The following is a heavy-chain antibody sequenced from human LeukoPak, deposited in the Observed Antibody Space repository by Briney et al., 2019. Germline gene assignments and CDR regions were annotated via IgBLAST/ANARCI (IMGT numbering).Heavy chain of an antibody. D-gene: IGHD1-26*01. CDR1: GFTFSGYA. V-gene: IGHV3-23*01. CDR3: AKAISGSQDY. J-gene: IGHJ4*02. CDR2: ISGSGGGT. Sequence: GGSLRVSCAASGFTFSGYAMSWVRQAPGKGMEWVSAISGSGGGTYYADSVKGRFTISRDNSKNTLYLQMNSLRAEDTAVYYCAKAISGSQDYWGQGTLVTVSS.